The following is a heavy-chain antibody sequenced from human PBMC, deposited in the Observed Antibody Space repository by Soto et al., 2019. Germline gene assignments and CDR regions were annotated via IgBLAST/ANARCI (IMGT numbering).Heavy chain of an antibody. D-gene: IGHD2-15*01. CDR2: LTRTGTT. J-gene: IGHJ4*02. CDR3: AKRATTVPTPGNYFDC. Sequence: EVQLLESGGGLIHPGGSLRLSFVASGFSFSDYFMTWVRQGPGRGLEWVATLTRTGTTFYADSVKGRFTISRDNSRNTLSLQMYSLRAEDTARYYCAKRATTVPTPGNYFDCWGQGTLVTVSS. CDR1: GFSFSDYF. V-gene: IGHV3-23*01.